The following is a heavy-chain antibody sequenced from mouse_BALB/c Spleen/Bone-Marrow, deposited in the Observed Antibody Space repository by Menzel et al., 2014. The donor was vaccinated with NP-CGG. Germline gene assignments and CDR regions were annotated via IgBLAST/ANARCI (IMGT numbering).Heavy chain of an antibody. CDR2: ISDDGGNT. J-gene: IGHJ4*01. CDR3: ARETGPRAMDY. CDR1: GFTFSDYY. Sequence: DVKLVESGGGLVKPGGSLKLSCAASGFTFSDYYMFWVRQTPEKRLEWVATISDDGGNTYYRDSVKGRLTISRDNAKNKLNLQMSSLKSEDTATYHCARETGPRAMDYWGQGTSVTVSS. D-gene: IGHD4-1*01. V-gene: IGHV5-4*02.